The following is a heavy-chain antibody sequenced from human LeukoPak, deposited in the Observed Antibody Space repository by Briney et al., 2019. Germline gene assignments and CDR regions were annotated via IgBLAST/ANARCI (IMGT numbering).Heavy chain of an antibody. Sequence: SESLSLTCTVSGGSISSYYWSWIRQPPGKGLEWIGYMYYSGSTNYNPSLKSRATISVDTSKKQFSLKLSSMTAADTAVYYCAREMLSYGSGSYYNWFDPWGQGTLVPVSS. CDR2: MYYSGST. J-gene: IGHJ5*02. D-gene: IGHD3-10*01. CDR3: AREMLSYGSGSYYNWFDP. CDR1: GGSISSYY. V-gene: IGHV4-59*01.